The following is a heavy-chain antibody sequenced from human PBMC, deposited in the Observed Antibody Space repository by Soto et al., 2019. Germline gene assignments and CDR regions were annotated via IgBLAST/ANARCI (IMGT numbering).Heavy chain of an antibody. CDR3: VKSGPTNYFLY. Sequence: GGSLRLSCEASGFTFSTYAMNWVRQAPGKGLEWVSGISAGGAFTYYADSVKGRFTISRDDSKNTLFLRMSGLRAEDTAVYYCVKSGPTNYFLYCGQGTLVTVSS. V-gene: IGHV3-23*01. J-gene: IGHJ4*02. D-gene: IGHD1-26*01. CDR2: ISAGGAFT. CDR1: GFTFSTYA.